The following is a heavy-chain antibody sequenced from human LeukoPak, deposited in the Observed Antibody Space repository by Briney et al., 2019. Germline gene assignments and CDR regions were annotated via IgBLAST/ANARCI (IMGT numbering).Heavy chain of an antibody. D-gene: IGHD5-12*01. CDR2: ISWNSGSI. CDR3: AKDMRGYADTGLDY. Sequence: PGRSLRLSCAASGFTFDDYAMHWVRQAPGKGLEWVSGISWNSGSIGYADSVKGRFTISRDNAKNSLYLQMNSLRPEDTALYYCAKDMRGYADTGLDYWGQGTLVTVS. J-gene: IGHJ4*02. V-gene: IGHV3-9*01. CDR1: GFTFDDYA.